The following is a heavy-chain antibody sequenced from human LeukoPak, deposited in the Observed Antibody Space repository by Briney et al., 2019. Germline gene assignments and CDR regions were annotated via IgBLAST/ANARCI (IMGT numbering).Heavy chain of an antibody. V-gene: IGHV3-48*04. J-gene: IGHJ4*02. CDR2: ISSSGSTI. CDR3: ASPNDVGY. D-gene: IGHD1-1*01. Sequence: PGGSLRLSCAASRSTFSSYAMSWVRQAPGKGLEWVSSISSSGSTIYYADSVRGRFTISRDNAENSLYLQMNSLRAEDTAVYYCASPNDVGYWGQGTLVTVSS. CDR1: RSTFSSYA.